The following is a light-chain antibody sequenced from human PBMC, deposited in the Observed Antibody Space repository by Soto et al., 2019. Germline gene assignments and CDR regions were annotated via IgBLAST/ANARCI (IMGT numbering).Light chain of an antibody. CDR3: QQSYSTLIIIT. CDR1: QSISSW. CDR2: EAS. Sequence: DIQMTQSPSTLSASVGDRVTITCRASQSISSWLAWYQQKPGKAPKLLIHEASRLETGVPSRFSGSESGTEFTLTISGLHAEDSATYYCQQSYSTLIIITLGGGTKVDIK. V-gene: IGKV1-5*01. J-gene: IGKJ4*01.